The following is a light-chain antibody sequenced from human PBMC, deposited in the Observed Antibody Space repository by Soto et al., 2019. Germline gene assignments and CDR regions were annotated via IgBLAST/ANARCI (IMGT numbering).Light chain of an antibody. J-gene: IGKJ4*01. V-gene: IGKV3-20*01. CDR1: QNVNSNF. CDR2: GVS. Sequence: EIVLTQSPGPLALSPGERATLSCRASQNVNSNFFAWYQQKAGQAPRLLIYGVSSRATGIPDRFSGSGADTDFTLTISGLEPEDFAVYYCQQYGSSPLTFGGGTKVDIK. CDR3: QQYGSSPLT.